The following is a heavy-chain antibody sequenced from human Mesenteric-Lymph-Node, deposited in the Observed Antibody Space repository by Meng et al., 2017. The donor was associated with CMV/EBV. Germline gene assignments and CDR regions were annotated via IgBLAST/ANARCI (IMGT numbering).Heavy chain of an antibody. J-gene: IGHJ4*02. CDR2: IKQDGSEK. Sequence: GESLKISCAASGFNSRTYWMSWVRQAPGKGLEWVANIKQDGSEKYYVDSVEGRFTISRDNAKHSLFLQMNSLKVEGTAVYYCAKVLAAHCDCWGQGTLVTVSS. CDR3: AKVLAAHCDC. V-gene: IGHV3-7*01. D-gene: IGHD6-6*01. CDR1: GFNSRTYW.